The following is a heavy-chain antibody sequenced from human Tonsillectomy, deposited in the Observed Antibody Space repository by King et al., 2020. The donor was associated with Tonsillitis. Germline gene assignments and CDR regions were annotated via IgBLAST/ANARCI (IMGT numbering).Heavy chain of an antibody. CDR1: GGSISSSSYY. CDR3: ARDSLPPEYCTGDNCHGLDF. V-gene: IGHV4-39*07. J-gene: IGHJ3*01. Sequence: QLQESGPGLVKPSETLSLTCTVSGGSISSSSYYWGWIRQPPGKGLEWIGSIYYSGSKYYNPSLKSRVTISIDKSKDQFSLKLSPVTAADTAVYYCARDSLPPEYCTGDNCHGLDFWGQGTMVTVSS. D-gene: IGHD2-8*02. CDR2: IYYSGSK.